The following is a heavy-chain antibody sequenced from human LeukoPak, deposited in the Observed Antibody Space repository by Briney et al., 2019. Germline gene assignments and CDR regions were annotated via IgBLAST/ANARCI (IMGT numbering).Heavy chain of an antibody. CDR1: GYTFTSYG. Sequence: ASVKVSCKASGYTFTSYGISWVLQAPGQGLEWMGWISAYNGNRNYAQKLQGRVTMTTDTSTSTAYMELRSLRSDDTAVYYCARERSAAYYYYYMDVWGKGTTVTVSS. V-gene: IGHV1-18*01. CDR3: ARERSAAYYYYYMDV. D-gene: IGHD2-15*01. CDR2: ISAYNGNR. J-gene: IGHJ6*03.